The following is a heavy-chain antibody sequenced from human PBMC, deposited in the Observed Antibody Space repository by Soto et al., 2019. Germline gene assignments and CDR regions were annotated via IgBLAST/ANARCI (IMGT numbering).Heavy chain of an antibody. Sequence: QVQLVQSGDEVKKPGASVKVSCKASGYIFVNYGIAWVRQAPGQGLGWMGWISPYTGNTHSATKVQGRLTMTTDTSTSTAYMDLGSLTSDDTAVYYCVMVDNYVTPTPQDVWGLGTTVTVSS. D-gene: IGHD3-16*01. V-gene: IGHV1-18*01. CDR1: GYIFVNYG. CDR2: ISPYTGNT. CDR3: VMVDNYVTPTPQDV. J-gene: IGHJ6*02.